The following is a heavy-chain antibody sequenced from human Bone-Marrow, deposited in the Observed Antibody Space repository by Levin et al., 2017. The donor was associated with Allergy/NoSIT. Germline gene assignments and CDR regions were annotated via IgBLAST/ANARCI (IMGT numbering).Heavy chain of an antibody. CDR2: MNPNSGNT. Sequence: ASVKVSCKASGYTFTSYDINWVRQATGQGLEWMGWMNPNSGNTGYAQKFQGRVTMTRNTSISTAYMELSSLRSEDTAVYYCAVVPAAEYYFDYWGQGTLVTVSS. CDR1: GYTFTSYD. D-gene: IGHD2-2*01. V-gene: IGHV1-8*01. J-gene: IGHJ4*02. CDR3: AVVPAAEYYFDY.